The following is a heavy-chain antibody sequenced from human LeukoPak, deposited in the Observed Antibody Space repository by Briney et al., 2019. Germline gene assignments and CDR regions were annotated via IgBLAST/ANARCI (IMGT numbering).Heavy chain of an antibody. Sequence: GGSLRLSCAASGFTVSGNYMSWVRQAPGKGLEWVSILYGGGGTYYADSVKGRFTISRDNSQNTLFLQMNSLRAEDTAVYYCARGEVAEYYFDYWGQGTLVTVSS. J-gene: IGHJ4*02. CDR1: GFTVSGNY. CDR3: ARGEVAEYYFDY. D-gene: IGHD2-15*01. V-gene: IGHV3-66*01. CDR2: LYGGGGT.